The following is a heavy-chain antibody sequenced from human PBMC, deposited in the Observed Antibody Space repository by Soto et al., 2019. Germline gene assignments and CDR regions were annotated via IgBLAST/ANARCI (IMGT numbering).Heavy chain of an antibody. CDR2: IKLDGSEK. CDR3: VGGLGY. Sequence: EVQLVESGGGLVQPGGSLRLSCAASGFTFNSYWRTWVRQAPGKGLEWVANIKLDGSEKYYTDSVKGRFSISRDNAKKSLYLQMNSLRVEDTAVYYCVGGLGYWGQGTLFTVSS. J-gene: IGHJ4*02. V-gene: IGHV3-7*01. D-gene: IGHD2-15*01. CDR1: GFTFNSYW.